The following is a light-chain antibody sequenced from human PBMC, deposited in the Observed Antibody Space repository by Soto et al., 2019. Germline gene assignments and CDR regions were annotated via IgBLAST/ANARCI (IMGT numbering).Light chain of an antibody. V-gene: IGKV1-39*01. CDR3: QQSYSAPPT. Sequence: DIQMTQSPSSLSASVGDRVTITFRASQSISSYLNWYQQKPGKAPTLLIYAASILQSGVPSRFSGSGSGTDFTLTISSLQPEDFATYHCQQSYSAPPTFGQGTKVDIK. J-gene: IGKJ1*01. CDR1: QSISSY. CDR2: AAS.